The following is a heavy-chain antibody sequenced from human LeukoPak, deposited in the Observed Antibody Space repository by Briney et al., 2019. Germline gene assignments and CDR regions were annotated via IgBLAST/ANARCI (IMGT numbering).Heavy chain of an antibody. D-gene: IGHD5-12*01. Sequence: SVKVSCKASGGTFSSYAISWVRQAPGQGLEWMGRIIPIFGIANYAQKFQGRVTITADKSTSTAYMELSSLRSEDTAVCYCAIVRGRLDYWGQGTLVTVSS. CDR1: GGTFSSYA. CDR3: AIVRGRLDY. CDR2: IIPIFGIA. V-gene: IGHV1-69*04. J-gene: IGHJ4*02.